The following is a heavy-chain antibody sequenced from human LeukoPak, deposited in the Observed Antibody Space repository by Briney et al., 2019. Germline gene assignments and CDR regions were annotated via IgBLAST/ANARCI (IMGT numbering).Heavy chain of an antibody. V-gene: IGHV1-18*01. D-gene: IGHD2-15*01. CDR2: ISAYNGNT. Sequence: ASVKVSCKASGYTFTSYGISWVRQAPGQGLEWMGWISAYNGNTNYAQKLQGRVTMTTDTSTSTAYMELRSLRSDDTAVYYCARLPDCSGGSCYLYYYYYGMDVWGQGTTVTVSS. CDR1: GYTFTSYG. J-gene: IGHJ6*02. CDR3: ARLPDCSGGSCYLYYYYYGMDV.